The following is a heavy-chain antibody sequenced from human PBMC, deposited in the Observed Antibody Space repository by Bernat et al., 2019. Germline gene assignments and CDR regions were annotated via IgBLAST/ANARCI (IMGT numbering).Heavy chain of an antibody. D-gene: IGHD2-15*01. CDR3: ARNYEGCSGGSCYLHFDY. CDR2: IYYSGST. CDR1: GGSISSSSYY. Sequence: QLQLQESGPGLVKPSETLSLTCTVSGGSISSSSYYWGWIRQPPGKGLEWIGSIYYSGSTYYNPSLKSRVTISVATSKNQFSLKLSSVTAADTAVYYCARNYEGCSGGSCYLHFDYWGQGTLVTVSS. J-gene: IGHJ4*02. V-gene: IGHV4-39*01.